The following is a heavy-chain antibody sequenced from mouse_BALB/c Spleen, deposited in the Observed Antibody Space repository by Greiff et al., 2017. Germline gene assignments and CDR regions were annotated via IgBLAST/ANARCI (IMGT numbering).Heavy chain of an antibody. V-gene: IGHV5-4*02. J-gene: IGHJ4*01. CDR3: ARGRNYDYAMDY. CDR1: GFTFSDYY. Sequence: DVQLVESGGGLVKPGGSLKLSCAASGFTFSDYYMYWVRQTPEKRLEWVATISDGGSYTYYPDSVKGRFTISRDNAKNNLYLQMISLKSEDTAMYYCARGRNYDYAMDYWGQGTSVTVSS. D-gene: IGHD2-1*01. CDR2: ISDGGSYT.